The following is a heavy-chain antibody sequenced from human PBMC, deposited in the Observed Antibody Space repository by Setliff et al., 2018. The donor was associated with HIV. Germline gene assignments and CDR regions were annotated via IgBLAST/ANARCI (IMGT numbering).Heavy chain of an antibody. CDR2: INANSGSP. V-gene: IGHV7-4-1*02. J-gene: IGHJ4*02. CDR3: ARATATWLVDN. Sequence: ASVKVSCKTSGYNFENYAINWVRQAPGQGLEWMGWINANSGSPTYAQAFTGRFFFSVDTAVATAYLQINNLKLSSVTTADTAVYYCARATATWLVDNWGQGTLVTVSS. CDR1: GYNFENYA. D-gene: IGHD2-15*01.